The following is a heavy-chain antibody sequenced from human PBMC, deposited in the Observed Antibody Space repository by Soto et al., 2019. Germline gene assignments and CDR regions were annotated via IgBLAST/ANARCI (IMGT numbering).Heavy chain of an antibody. CDR2: ISHDGSNK. D-gene: IGHD3-22*01. V-gene: IGHV3-30*18. CDR1: GFSFSSYG. J-gene: IGHJ3*02. Sequence: QVQLVESGGGVVRPGRSLRLSCAASGFSFSSYGMHWVRQAPGKGLEWVAVISHDGSNKYYADSVKGRFTISRDNSKNTLYLQMNSLRAEDTAVYYCAKVRARNYDSSGYNFDWGAFDIWGQGTMVTVSS. CDR3: AKVRARNYDSSGYNFDWGAFDI.